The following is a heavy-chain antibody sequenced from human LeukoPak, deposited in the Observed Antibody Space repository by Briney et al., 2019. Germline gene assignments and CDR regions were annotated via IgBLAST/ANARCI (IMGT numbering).Heavy chain of an antibody. V-gene: IGHV3-21*01. J-gene: IGHJ4*02. CDR1: GFTFSSYS. Sequence: GGSLRLSCAASGFTFSSYSMNWVRQAPGKGLEWVSSISSSNSYIYYADSVKGRFTISRDNAKNSLYLQMNSLRAEDTAVYYCARVLDYYYDSSGLMDYWGQGTLVTVSS. CDR3: ARVLDYYYDSSGLMDY. D-gene: IGHD3-22*01. CDR2: ISSSNSYI.